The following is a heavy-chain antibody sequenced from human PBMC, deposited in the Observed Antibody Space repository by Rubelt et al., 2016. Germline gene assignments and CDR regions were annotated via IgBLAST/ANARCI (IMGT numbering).Heavy chain of an antibody. CDR3: ASAPFPSHCSSTSCYNRDWWGLVY. V-gene: IGHV3-30*03. CDR2: ISYDGSNK. D-gene: IGHD2-2*02. Sequence: EFGGGVVQPGRSLRLSCAASGFTFSSYGMHWVRQAPGKGLEWVAVISYDGSNKYYADSVKGRFTISRDNSKNTLYLQMNSLRAEDTAVYYCASAPFPSHCSSTSCYNRDWWGLVYLGQGTLVTVSS. CDR1: GFTFSSYG. J-gene: IGHJ4*02.